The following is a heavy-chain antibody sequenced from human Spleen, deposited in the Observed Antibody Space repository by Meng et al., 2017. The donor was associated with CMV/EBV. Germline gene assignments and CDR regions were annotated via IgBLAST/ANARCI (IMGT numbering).Heavy chain of an antibody. CDR3: AKEGIFGVVIRGWFDP. CDR1: GFTFSSHA. V-gene: IGHV3-64*02. D-gene: IGHD3-3*01. J-gene: IGHJ5*02. CDR2: ISSDGVST. Sequence: GESLKISCAASGFTFSSHAMHWVRQAPGKGLEYVSGISSDGVSTYYVDSVKGRCTISRDNSKNTLYLQMGSLRAEDTAVYYCAKEGIFGVVIRGWFDPWGQGTLVTVSS.